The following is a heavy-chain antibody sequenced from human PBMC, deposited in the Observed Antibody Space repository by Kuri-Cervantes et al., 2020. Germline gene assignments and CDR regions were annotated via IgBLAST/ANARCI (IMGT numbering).Heavy chain of an antibody. Sequence: LRLSCTVSGGSISSGDYYWSWIRQPPGKGLEWIGYIYYSGSTYYNPSLKSRVTISVDTSKNQFPLKLSSVTAADTAVYYCASAGRDRDYYYGMDVWGQGTTVTVSS. CDR2: IYYSGST. V-gene: IGHV4-30-4*01. D-gene: IGHD3-10*01. CDR3: ASAGRDRDYYYGMDV. J-gene: IGHJ6*02. CDR1: GGSISSGDYY.